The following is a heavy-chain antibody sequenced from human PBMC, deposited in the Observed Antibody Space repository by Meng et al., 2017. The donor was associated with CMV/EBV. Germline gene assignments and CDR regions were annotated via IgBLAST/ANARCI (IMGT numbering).Heavy chain of an antibody. CDR2: IYSGGGT. V-gene: IGHV3-53*01. CDR3: ARDGVAGIDY. D-gene: IGHD6-19*01. J-gene: IGHJ4*02. CDR1: GFTVSSNY. Sequence: GESLKISCAAFGFTVSSNYMSWVRQAPGKGLEWVSVIYSGGGTYYADSVKGRFTISRDNSKNTLYLQMNSLRAEDTAVYYCARDGVAGIDYWGQGTLVTVSS.